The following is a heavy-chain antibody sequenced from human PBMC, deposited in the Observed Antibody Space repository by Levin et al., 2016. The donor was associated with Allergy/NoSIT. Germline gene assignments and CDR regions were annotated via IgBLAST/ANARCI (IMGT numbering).Heavy chain of an antibody. CDR2: INDSGDGR. Sequence: GESLKISCAASGFTFRKYAMSWVRQAPGKGLEWVSVINDSGDGRYYADPVKGRFTISRDNSRNTLYLHMNSLRAEDTAVYYCAKDPHDSYYFDYWGPGILVTVSS. J-gene: IGHJ4*02. V-gene: IGHV3-23*01. CDR3: AKDPHDSYYFDY. D-gene: IGHD3-16*01. CDR1: GFTFRKYA.